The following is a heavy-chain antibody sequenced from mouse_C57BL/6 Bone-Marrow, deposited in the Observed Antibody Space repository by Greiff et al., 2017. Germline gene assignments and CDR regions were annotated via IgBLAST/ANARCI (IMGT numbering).Heavy chain of an antibody. D-gene: IGHD2-2*01. CDR3: ARGDYAYEGAWFAY. V-gene: IGHV5-17*01. Sequence: EVKLVESGGGLVKPGGSLKLSCAASGFTFSDYGMHWVRQAPEKGLKWVAYISSGSSTLYYTDTVKGRFTISRDPAKHTLFLQMTRLMSEDTAMYYCARGDYAYEGAWFAYWGQGTLVTVSA. CDR2: ISSGSSTL. CDR1: GFTFSDYG. J-gene: IGHJ3*01.